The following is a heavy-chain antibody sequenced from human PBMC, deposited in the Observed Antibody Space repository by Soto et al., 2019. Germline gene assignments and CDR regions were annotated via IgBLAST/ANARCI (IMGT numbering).Heavy chain of an antibody. V-gene: IGHV4-59*01. J-gene: IGHJ6*02. CDR1: DGSMSNYY. D-gene: IGHD3-16*01. Sequence: QVQLQESGPGLVKPSETLSLTCTVSDGSMSNYYWSWIRQPPGKGLEWIGYIYYSGTNHYNPSLKRRVTISVDTSQNQFSLKLSSVTAADTAVYYCARGGGPYIDYYSGMDVWGQGTTVTVSS. CDR3: ARGGGPYIDYYSGMDV. CDR2: IYYSGTN.